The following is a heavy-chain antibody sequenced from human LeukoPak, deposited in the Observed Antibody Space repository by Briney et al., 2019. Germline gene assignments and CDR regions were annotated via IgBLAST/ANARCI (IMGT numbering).Heavy chain of an antibody. CDR1: GGTFSSYA. Sequence: SVKVSCKASGGTFSSYAISWARQAPGQGLEWMGGIIPIFGTANYAQKFQGRVTITADESTSTAYMELSSLRSEDTAVYYCAGRYSSSWYNPPPYYYYMDVWGKGTTVTVSS. CDR2: IIPIFGTA. J-gene: IGHJ6*03. V-gene: IGHV1-69*13. D-gene: IGHD6-13*01. CDR3: AGRYSSSWYNPPPYYYYMDV.